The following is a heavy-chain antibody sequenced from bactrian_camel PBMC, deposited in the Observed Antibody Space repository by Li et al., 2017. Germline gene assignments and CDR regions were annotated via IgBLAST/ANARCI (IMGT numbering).Heavy chain of an antibody. D-gene: IGHD6*01. CDR2: ISSGGNT. Sequence: DVQLVESGGGLVQPGGSPRLSCAASGFTFNTYAMSWVRQAPGKGLEWVSGISSGGNTYYADSVKGRFTISRDNAKNKLYLQLNSLKPEDTAVYYCAADNEAGIDYGMYYWGKGTQVTVS. CDR1: GFTFNTYA. V-gene: IGHV3S31*01. J-gene: IGHJ7*01.